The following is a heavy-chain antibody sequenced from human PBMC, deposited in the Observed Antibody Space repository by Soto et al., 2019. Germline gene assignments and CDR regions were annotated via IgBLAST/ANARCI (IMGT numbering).Heavy chain of an antibody. CDR3: ARDRVSPRVRAGGMDV. J-gene: IGHJ6*02. V-gene: IGHV3-48*02. D-gene: IGHD1-1*01. Sequence: PGGSLRLSCAASGFTFSSYSMNWVRQAPGKGLEWVSYISSSSSTIYYADSVKGRFTISRDNAKNSLYLQMNSLRDEDTAVYYCARDRVSPRVRAGGMDVWGQGTTVTVSS. CDR2: ISSSSSTI. CDR1: GFTFSSYS.